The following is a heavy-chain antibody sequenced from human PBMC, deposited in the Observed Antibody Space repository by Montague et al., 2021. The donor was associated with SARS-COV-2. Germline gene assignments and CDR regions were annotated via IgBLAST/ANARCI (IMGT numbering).Heavy chain of an antibody. V-gene: IGHV3-7*01. CDR2: IKPDESEK. CDR3: AKNGGAHGLDV. Sequence: SLRLSCAASGFTFSNIWMSWVRQAPGKGLEWVANIKPDESEKNXXXSVKGRFSISRDNAKNSLYLQMDSLRAEDTAIYYCAKNGGAHGLDVWGQGTSVSVSS. D-gene: IGHD4-23*01. CDR1: GFTFSNIW. J-gene: IGHJ6*02.